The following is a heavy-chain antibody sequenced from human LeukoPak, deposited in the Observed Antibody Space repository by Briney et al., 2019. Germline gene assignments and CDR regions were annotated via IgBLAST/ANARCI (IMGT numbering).Heavy chain of an antibody. CDR3: ASLRERSYYARGFDY. J-gene: IGHJ4*02. D-gene: IGHD3-3*01. Sequence: SETLSLTCAVYGGSFSGYYWSWIRQPPGKGLEWIGEINHSGSTNYNPSLKSRVTISVDTSKNQFSLKLSSVTAANTAVYYCASLRERSYYARGFDYWGQGTLVTVSS. CDR1: GGSFSGYY. V-gene: IGHV4-34*01. CDR2: INHSGST.